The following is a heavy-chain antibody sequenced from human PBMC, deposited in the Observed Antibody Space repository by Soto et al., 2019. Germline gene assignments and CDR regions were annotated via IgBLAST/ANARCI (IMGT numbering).Heavy chain of an antibody. V-gene: IGHV4-34*01. CDR2: INHSGST. CDR1: GGSFSGYY. CDR3: ARAPVIAARPIQFDY. D-gene: IGHD6-6*01. J-gene: IGHJ4*02. Sequence: QVQLQQWGAGLLKPSETLSLTCAVYGGSFSGYYWSWIRQPPGKGLEWIGEINHSGSTNYNPSLKSRVTISVDTSKNQCSLKLSSVTAADTAVYYCARAPVIAARPIQFDYWGQGTLVTVSS.